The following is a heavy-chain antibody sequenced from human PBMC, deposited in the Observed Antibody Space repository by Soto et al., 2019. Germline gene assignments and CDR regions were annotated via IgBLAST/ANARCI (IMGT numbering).Heavy chain of an antibody. CDR2: IVVGSGNT. CDR3: AADGIAAAGGFDY. D-gene: IGHD6-13*01. J-gene: IGHJ4*02. CDR1: GFTFTSSA. Sequence: SVKVSCKASGFTFTSSAVQWVRQARGQRLEWIGWIVVGSGNTNYAQKFQERVTITRDMSTSTAYMELSSLRSDDTAVYYCAADGIAAAGGFDYWGQGTLVTVSS. V-gene: IGHV1-58*01.